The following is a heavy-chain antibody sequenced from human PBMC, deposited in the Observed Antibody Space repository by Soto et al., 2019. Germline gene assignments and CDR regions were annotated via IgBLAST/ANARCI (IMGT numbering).Heavy chain of an antibody. V-gene: IGHV4-39*01. J-gene: IGHJ6*02. Sequence: QLQLQESGPGLVKPSETLSLTCTVSGGSISSSSYWGWIRQPPGKGLEWIGSIYSSGSTYYNPSLKRRVTISADTSKNQFSLKLSSVTAADTAVYYCRRSSRYSTDVWGQGTTVTVSS. CDR3: RRSSRYSTDV. CDR1: GGSISSSSY. CDR2: IYSSGST. D-gene: IGHD6-13*01.